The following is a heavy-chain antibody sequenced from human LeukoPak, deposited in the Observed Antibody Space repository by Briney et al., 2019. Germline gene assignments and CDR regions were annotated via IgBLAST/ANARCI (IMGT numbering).Heavy chain of an antibody. J-gene: IGHJ6*02. D-gene: IGHD2-2*01. CDR1: GFTFSSHS. Sequence: GGSLRLSCAASGFTFSSHSMNWVRQAPGKGLEWVSSIINSSSYIYYADSVKGRFTISRDNAKNSLYLQMNSLRAEDTAVYYCARDDIVVVPAANYYYYGMDVWGQGTTVTVSS. CDR2: IINSSSYI. CDR3: ARDDIVVVPAANYYYYGMDV. V-gene: IGHV3-21*01.